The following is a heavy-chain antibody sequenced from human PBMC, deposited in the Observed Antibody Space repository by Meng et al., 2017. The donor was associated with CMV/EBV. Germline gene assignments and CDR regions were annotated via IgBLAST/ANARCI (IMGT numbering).Heavy chain of an antibody. CDR2: MNPHSGNT. V-gene: IGHV1-8*01. D-gene: IGHD2-21*01. Sequence: ASVQVSCKASGYTFTTYDVRWVRQATGQGLEWMGWMNPHSGNTGYAQKFQGRVTMTRDTSINTAYMELSSLKSEDTAVYYCARDTSKLWGWGYWGQGTLVTVSS. J-gene: IGHJ4*02. CDR3: ARDTSKLWGWGY. CDR1: GYTFTTYD.